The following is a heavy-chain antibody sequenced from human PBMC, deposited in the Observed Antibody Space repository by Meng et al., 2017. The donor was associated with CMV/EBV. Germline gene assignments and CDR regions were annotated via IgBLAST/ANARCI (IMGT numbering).Heavy chain of an antibody. Sequence: FTFSSYAMHWVRQAPGKGLEWVAVISYDGSNKYYADSVKGRFTISRDNSKNTLYLQMNSLRAEDTAVYYCARALSRGRFIAARQVGDYWGQGTLVTVSS. CDR3: ARALSRGRFIAARQVGDY. D-gene: IGHD6-6*01. CDR1: FTFSSYA. CDR2: ISYDGSNK. V-gene: IGHV3-30*04. J-gene: IGHJ4*02.